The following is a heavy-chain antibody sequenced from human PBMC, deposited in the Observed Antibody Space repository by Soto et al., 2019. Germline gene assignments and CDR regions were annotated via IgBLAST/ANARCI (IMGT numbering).Heavy chain of an antibody. D-gene: IGHD3-10*01. CDR2: IIPIFGTA. V-gene: IGHV1-69*13. Sequence: SVKVSCKASGGTFSNYAINWVRQAPGQGLEWMGGIIPIFGTANYAQKFQGRVTITADESTSTAYMELSSLRSEDTAVYYCARASGRGFGELLYAFDIWGQGTMVTVSS. CDR3: ARASGRGFGELLYAFDI. CDR1: GGTFSNYA. J-gene: IGHJ3*02.